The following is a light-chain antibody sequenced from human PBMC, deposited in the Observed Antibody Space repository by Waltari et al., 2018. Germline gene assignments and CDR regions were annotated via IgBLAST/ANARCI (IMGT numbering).Light chain of an antibody. V-gene: IGLV1-40*01. Sequence: QSVLTQPPSVSGAPGQRVTISCSGGNSNIGANYDVHWYQQIPGRAPKVIVYSNNILPSVVPDRFSGSNSGPSPSLAITGLHSYDEVDYYRQSSDSVCGSVFGAGTKLTVL. CDR2: SNN. J-gene: IGLJ3*02. CDR3: QSSDSVCGSV. CDR1: NSNIGANYD.